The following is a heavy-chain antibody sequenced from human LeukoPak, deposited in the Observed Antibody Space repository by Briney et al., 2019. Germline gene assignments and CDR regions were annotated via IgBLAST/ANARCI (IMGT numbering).Heavy chain of an antibody. Sequence: SQTLSLTCTVSGGSISSGGYYWSWIRQHPGKGLEWIGYIYYSGSTYYNPSLKSRGTISVDTSKNQFSLKLSSVTAADTAVYYCARGYGSGSFLDYWGQGTLVTVSS. CDR1: GGSISSGGYY. D-gene: IGHD3-10*01. J-gene: IGHJ4*02. V-gene: IGHV4-31*03. CDR3: ARGYGSGSFLDY. CDR2: IYYSGST.